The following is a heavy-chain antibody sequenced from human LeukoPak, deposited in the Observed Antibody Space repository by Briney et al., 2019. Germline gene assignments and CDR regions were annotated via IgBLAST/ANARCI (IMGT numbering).Heavy chain of an antibody. V-gene: IGHV3-49*03. CDR1: GFTFGDYG. CDR3: TRDWWRLGFDY. CDR2: IRSKKVFGGAI. Sequence: PGGSLRLSCTAFGFTFGDYGLSWFRQAPGKGLEWIGFIRSKKVFGGAIEYAASVKGRFTFSRDDSKSIAYLQMSDLRTDDTAVYYCTRDWWRLGFDYWGQGTLVTVSS. D-gene: IGHD2-21*02. J-gene: IGHJ4*02.